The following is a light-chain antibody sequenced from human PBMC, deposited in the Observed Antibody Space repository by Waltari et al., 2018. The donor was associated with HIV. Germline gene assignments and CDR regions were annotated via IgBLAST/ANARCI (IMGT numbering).Light chain of an antibody. CDR1: QSISPY. CDR3: QQSYSTPMT. Sequence: DIQMTQSPSSLSASVVDTVSITCRASQSISPYLSWYQQKPGTAPKLLIYGTSSLQSGVPSRFGGSGSGTHFTLSISNLQPEDVATYYCQQSYSTPMTFGGGTKVEIK. J-gene: IGKJ4*01. V-gene: IGKV1-39*01. CDR2: GTS.